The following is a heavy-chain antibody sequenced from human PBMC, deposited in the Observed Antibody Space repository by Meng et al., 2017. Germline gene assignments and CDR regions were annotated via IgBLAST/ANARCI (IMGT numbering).Heavy chain of an antibody. Sequence: SETLSLTCTVSGGSISSYYWSWIRQPPGKGLEWIWYIYYSGSTNYNPSLKSRVTISVDTSKNQFSLKLSSVTAADTAVYYCARSLGYYGSGSWYFDLWGRGTLVTVSS. J-gene: IGHJ2*01. CDR3: ARSLGYYGSGSWYFDL. D-gene: IGHD3-10*01. V-gene: IGHV4-59*01. CDR2: IYYSGST. CDR1: GGSISSYY.